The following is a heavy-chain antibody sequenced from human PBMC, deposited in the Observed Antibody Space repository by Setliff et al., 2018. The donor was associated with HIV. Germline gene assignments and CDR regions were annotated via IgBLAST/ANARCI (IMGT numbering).Heavy chain of an antibody. CDR3: ARSLDSDFLYYFDY. CDR1: GGSFSGYY. D-gene: IGHD3-10*01. J-gene: IGHJ4*02. CDR2: INHSGST. V-gene: IGHV4-34*01. Sequence: KTSETLSLTCAVYGGSFSGYYWNWIRQPPGKGLEWIGEINHSGSTKFNPSLKSRVTISVDTSKNQFSLKMTSVTAADTAVYYCARSLDSDFLYYFDYWGQGTLVTVSS.